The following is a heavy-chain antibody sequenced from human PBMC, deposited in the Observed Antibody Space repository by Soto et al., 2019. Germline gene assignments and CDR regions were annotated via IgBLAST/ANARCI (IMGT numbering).Heavy chain of an antibody. J-gene: IGHJ3*01. CDR1: GFNFRNFN. CDR3: ARDLRGHYGP. CDR2: VSGSSSYI. Sequence: VGSLRLSCEGSGFNFRNFNMIWVRQAPGKGLEWVSSVSGSSSYIYYADSVKGRFTVSRDNANNLVFLQMNGLRPEDTAMYYCARDLRGHYGPWGQGTMVTVSS. V-gene: IGHV3-21*06. D-gene: IGHD4-17*01.